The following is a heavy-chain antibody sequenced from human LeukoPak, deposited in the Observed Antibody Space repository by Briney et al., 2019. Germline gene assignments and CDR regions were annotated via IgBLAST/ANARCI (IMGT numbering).Heavy chain of an antibody. CDR3: ARLRDSSGSNDAFDI. J-gene: IGHJ3*02. D-gene: IGHD3-22*01. CDR2: MSPNSGNT. Sequence: ASVKVSCKASGYTFTSYDIHWVRQATGQGLEWMGWMSPNSGNTGYAQKFQGRVTMTRNTSISTAYMELSSLRSEDTAVYYCARLRDSSGSNDAFDIWGQGTMVTVSS. V-gene: IGHV1-8*01. CDR1: GYTFTSYD.